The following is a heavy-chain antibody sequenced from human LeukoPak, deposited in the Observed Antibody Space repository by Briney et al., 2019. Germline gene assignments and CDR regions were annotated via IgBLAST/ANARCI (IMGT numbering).Heavy chain of an antibody. D-gene: IGHD5-12*01. Sequence: GGSLRLSCAASGFTFDDYAIHWVRQAPGKGLEWVSLISGDGGSTYYADSVKGRFTISRDNSKNSLYLQMNSLRSEDTALYYCAKDSGYSGCGPHPLDYWGQGTLVTVSS. CDR1: GFTFDDYA. V-gene: IGHV3-43*02. CDR3: AKDSGYSGCGPHPLDY. J-gene: IGHJ4*02. CDR2: ISGDGGST.